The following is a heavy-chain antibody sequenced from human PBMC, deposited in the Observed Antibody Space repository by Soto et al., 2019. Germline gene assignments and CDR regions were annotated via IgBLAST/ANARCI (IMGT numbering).Heavy chain of an antibody. CDR3: ASGAYDGSGYYYFEVCDY. CDR2: ISAYNGNT. V-gene: IGHV1-18*01. D-gene: IGHD3-22*01. J-gene: IGHJ4*02. Sequence: GQGLEWMGWISAYNGNTNYAQKLQGRVPMTTATSTSTAYIELRSLRSDDTAVYYCASGAYDGSGYYYFEVCDYWGQGTLVSVPS.